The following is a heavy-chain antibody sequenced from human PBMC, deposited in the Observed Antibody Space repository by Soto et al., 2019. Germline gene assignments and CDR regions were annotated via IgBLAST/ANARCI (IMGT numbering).Heavy chain of an antibody. D-gene: IGHD3-16*01. CDR3: ATRTTGEAFLGVFDH. Sequence: SQTLCLIWTVAGGSSSNYYWRWIRQSPGKGPEWIGYVYRSGTTNYNPSLQSRVTMSLDTSKNQFSLKLNAVTTADTAVYYCATRTTGEAFLGVFDHWSRGTLVTVS. CDR1: GGSSSNYY. V-gene: IGHV4-59*01. J-gene: IGHJ4*02. CDR2: VYRSGTT.